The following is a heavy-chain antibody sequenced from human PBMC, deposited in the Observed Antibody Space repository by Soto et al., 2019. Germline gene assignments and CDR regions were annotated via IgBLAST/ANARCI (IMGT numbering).Heavy chain of an antibody. CDR2: ISYDGSNI. J-gene: IGHJ4*02. V-gene: IGHV3-30-3*01. CDR3: ARDSGGGSASGYYFDY. CDR1: GFTFSVFA. Sequence: QVQLAESGGGVVQPGGSLRLSCAASGFTFSVFAINWVRQAPGQGLEWVALISYDGSNIYYADSVKGRFTLSRDNSKNPVYLQMGSLRPDDTAIYFCARDSGGGSASGYYFDYWGQGTLLTVSS. D-gene: IGHD2-15*01.